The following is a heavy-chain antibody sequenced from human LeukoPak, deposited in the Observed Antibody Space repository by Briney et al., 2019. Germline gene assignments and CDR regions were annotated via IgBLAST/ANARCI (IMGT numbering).Heavy chain of an antibody. CDR3: ASFPDTATDAFDI. CDR2: INPSGGST. J-gene: IGHJ3*02. CDR1: GYTFTSYY. Sequence: ASVKVSCKASGYTFTSYYMHWVRPAPGQGLEWMGIINPSGGSTSYAQKFQGRVTMTRDTSTSTVYMELSSLRSEDTAVYYCASFPDTATDAFDIWGQGTMVTVSS. V-gene: IGHV1-46*01. D-gene: IGHD5-18*01.